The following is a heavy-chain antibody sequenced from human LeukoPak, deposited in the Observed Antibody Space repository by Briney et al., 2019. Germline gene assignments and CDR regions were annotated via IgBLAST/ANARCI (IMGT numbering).Heavy chain of an antibody. J-gene: IGHJ1*01. CDR3: AKDITVYGSGKIVEYFQH. CDR2: IRYDGSNK. D-gene: IGHD3-10*01. Sequence: PGGSLRLSCAASGFTFSSYGMHWVRQAPGKGLEWVAFIRYDGSNKYYADSVKGRFTISRDNSKNTLYLQMNGLRAEDTAVYYCAKDITVYGSGKIVEYFQHWGQGTLVTVSS. CDR1: GFTFSSYG. V-gene: IGHV3-30*02.